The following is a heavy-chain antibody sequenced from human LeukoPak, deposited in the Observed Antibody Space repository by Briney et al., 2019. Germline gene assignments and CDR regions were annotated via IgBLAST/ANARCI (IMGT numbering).Heavy chain of an antibody. Sequence: GGSLRLSCAASGFSLGSFAMRWVRQAPGKGLEWVSYISSSGSTIYYADSVKGRFTISRDNAKNSLYLQMNSLRAEDTAVYYCAREGNYYDSSGYGPYFDYWGQGTLVTVSS. D-gene: IGHD3-22*01. CDR2: ISSSGSTI. CDR3: AREGNYYDSSGYGPYFDY. CDR1: GFSLGSFA. V-gene: IGHV3-48*04. J-gene: IGHJ4*02.